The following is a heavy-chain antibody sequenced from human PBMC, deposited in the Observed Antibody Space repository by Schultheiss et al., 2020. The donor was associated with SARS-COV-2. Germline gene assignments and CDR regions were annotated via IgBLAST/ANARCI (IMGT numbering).Heavy chain of an antibody. CDR3: ATGRRSWDL. V-gene: IGHV3-48*03. CDR1: GFTFSSYA. CDR2: ISSSGSTI. J-gene: IGHJ2*01. D-gene: IGHD1-1*01. Sequence: GGSLRLSCAASGFTFSSYAMHWVRQAPGKGLEWVSYISSSGSTIYYADSVKGRFTISRDNAKNSLYLQMNSLRAEDTAVYYCATGRRSWDLWGRGTLVTVSS.